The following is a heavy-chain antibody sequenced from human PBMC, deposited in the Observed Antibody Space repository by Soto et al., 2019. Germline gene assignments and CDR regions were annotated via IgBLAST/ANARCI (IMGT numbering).Heavy chain of an antibody. CDR3: ANDFDFWSGEYFQH. J-gene: IGHJ1*01. Sequence: GGSLRLSCAASGFNFSTYAMHWVRQAPGKGLEWVAVISLDGKNKFYTHSVKGRFTISRDNSKNTLYLQVNSLIPEDTAVYYCANDFDFWSGEYFQHWGQGTLVTVSS. CDR1: GFNFSTYA. CDR2: ISLDGKNK. D-gene: IGHD3-3*01. V-gene: IGHV3-30*18.